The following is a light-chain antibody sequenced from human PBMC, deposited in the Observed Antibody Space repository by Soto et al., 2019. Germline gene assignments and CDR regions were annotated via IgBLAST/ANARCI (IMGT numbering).Light chain of an antibody. Sequence: QSVLTQPPSVSGAPGQRVTMSCTGSSSNIGAGYDVHWYQQRPGTAPKLLIFGNINRPSGVPDRFSGSKSGTSASLAITGLQAEDEGDYYCQSYHSTLSARYVFGTGTKVTVX. CDR2: GNI. J-gene: IGLJ1*01. V-gene: IGLV1-40*01. CDR3: QSYHSTLSARYV. CDR1: SSNIGAGYD.